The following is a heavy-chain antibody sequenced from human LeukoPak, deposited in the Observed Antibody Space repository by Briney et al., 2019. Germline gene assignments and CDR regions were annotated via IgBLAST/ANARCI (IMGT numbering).Heavy chain of an antibody. CDR2: IYPGDSDT. CDR1: GYSFTSYW. CDR3: ARTSTGTTSWSPYYFDY. Sequence: PGESLKISCKGSGYSFTSYWIGWVRQMPGKGLEWMGIIYPGDSDTRYSPSFQGQVTISADKSISTAYLQWSSLKASDTAMYYCARTSTGTTSWSPYYFDYWGQGTLVTVSS. J-gene: IGHJ4*02. D-gene: IGHD1-7*01. V-gene: IGHV5-51*01.